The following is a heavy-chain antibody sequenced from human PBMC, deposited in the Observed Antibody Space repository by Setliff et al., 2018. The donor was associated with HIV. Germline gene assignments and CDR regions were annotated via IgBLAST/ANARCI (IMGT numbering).Heavy chain of an antibody. V-gene: IGHV3-21*01. D-gene: IGHD1-1*01. Sequence: GGSLRLSCVASGFTFSSSCMDWFRQAPGKGLEWVSSISSSSSYIYYANSVKGRFTISRDNAKNSLYLQMNSLRAEDTAVYYCARVFSPTGTLSPGFDYWGQGTLVTVSS. CDR2: ISSSSSYI. CDR1: GFTFSSSC. CDR3: ARVFSPTGTLSPGFDY. J-gene: IGHJ4*02.